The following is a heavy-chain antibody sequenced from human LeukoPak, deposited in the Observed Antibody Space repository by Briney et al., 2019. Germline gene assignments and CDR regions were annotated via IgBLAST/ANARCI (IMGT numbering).Heavy chain of an antibody. CDR3: ARDQGRRSWPSYYFDY. CDR1: GFTFSDYY. Sequence: GGSLRLSCAASGFTFSDYYMSWIRQAPGKGLEWVSYISSSGSTIYYADSVKGRFTISRDNAKNSLYLQMNSLRAGDTAVYYCARDQGRRSWPSYYFDYWGQGTLVTVSS. V-gene: IGHV3-11*04. J-gene: IGHJ4*02. CDR2: ISSSGSTI. D-gene: IGHD6-13*01.